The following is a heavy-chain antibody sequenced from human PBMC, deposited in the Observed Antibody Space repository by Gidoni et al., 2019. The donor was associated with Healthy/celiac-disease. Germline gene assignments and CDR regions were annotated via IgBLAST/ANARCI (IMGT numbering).Heavy chain of an antibody. D-gene: IGHD2-21*01. CDR3: ARERAEGDDAFDI. Sequence: QVQLVESGGGVVQPGRSLRLSCAASGFTFSSYARHWVRQAPGKGLGGVAFISYNERNKSSADSVKGQFTISRDNSKNTLYLQRNSLRAEATAVYYWARERAEGDDAFDIWGQGTMVTVSS. CDR2: ISYNERNK. V-gene: IGHV3-30*04. CDR1: GFTFSSYA. J-gene: IGHJ3*02.